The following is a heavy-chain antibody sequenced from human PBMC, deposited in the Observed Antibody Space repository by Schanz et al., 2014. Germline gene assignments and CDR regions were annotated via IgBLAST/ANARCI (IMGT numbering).Heavy chain of an antibody. CDR2: LSEGGGGT. V-gene: IGHV3-9*02. J-gene: IGHJ4*02. CDR3: VRDSFFAFDY. D-gene: IGHD3-3*01. Sequence: EVQVVESGGGLVQPGGSLRLSCTASGFNSDDYAMHWVRQAPGKGLEWVSALSEGGGGTHYADSVKGRFTISRDSSKNTLYLQMNSLRAEDTAVYYCVRDSFFAFDYWGQGTLVTVSS. CDR1: GFNSDDYA.